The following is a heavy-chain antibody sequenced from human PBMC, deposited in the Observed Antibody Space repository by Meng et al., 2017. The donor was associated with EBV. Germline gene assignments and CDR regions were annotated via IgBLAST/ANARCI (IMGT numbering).Heavy chain of an antibody. Sequence: QGRRVQSGREVKKPGASVKVSCKASGYTFTGYYMHWVRQAPGQGLEWMGRINPNSGGTNYAQKFQGRVTMTRDTSISTAYMELSRLRSDDTAVYYCAKGADLAAAGTFWFDPWGQGTLVTVSS. D-gene: IGHD6-13*01. CDR1: GYTFTGYY. V-gene: IGHV1-2*06. CDR2: INPNSGGT. J-gene: IGHJ5*02. CDR3: AKGADLAAAGTFWFDP.